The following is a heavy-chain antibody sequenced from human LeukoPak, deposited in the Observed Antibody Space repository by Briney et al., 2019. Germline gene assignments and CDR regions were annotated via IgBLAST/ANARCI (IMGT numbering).Heavy chain of an antibody. CDR2: IYNTGST. V-gene: IGHV3-53*01. J-gene: IGHJ4*02. D-gene: IGHD1-26*01. CDR1: GFIVSSNY. Sequence: GGSLRLSCAASGFIVSSNYMSWVRQAPGRGLEWVSVIYNTGSTNYADSVKDRFTISRDNSKNTLYLQMNSLRAEDTAVYYCAKDKKWDYYFDYWGQGTLVTVSS. CDR3: AKDKKWDYYFDY.